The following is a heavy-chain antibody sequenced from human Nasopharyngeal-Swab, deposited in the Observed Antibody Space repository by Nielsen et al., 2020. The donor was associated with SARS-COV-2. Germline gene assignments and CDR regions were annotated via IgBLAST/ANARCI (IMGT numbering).Heavy chain of an antibody. CDR2: ISYDGSNK. J-gene: IGHJ4*02. V-gene: IGHV3-30-3*01. CDR3: ASPPLDSSGYYYGFHY. CDR1: GFTFSSSA. D-gene: IGHD3-22*01. Sequence: GESLKISCAASGFTFSSSAMHWVRQAPGKGLEWVAVISYDGSNKYFADSVKGRFTISRDNSKNTLYLQMNSLRAEATAVYYCASPPLDSSGYYYGFHYWGRGTLVTVSS.